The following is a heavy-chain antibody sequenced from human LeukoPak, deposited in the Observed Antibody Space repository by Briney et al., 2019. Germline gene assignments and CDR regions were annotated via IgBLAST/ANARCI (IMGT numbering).Heavy chain of an antibody. J-gene: IGHJ6*02. CDR2: MNQDGSAK. CDR3: ATYSHWVAGDV. V-gene: IGHV3-7*01. D-gene: IGHD6-19*01. Sequence: GGSLRLSCAASGFTFSDSWMSWVRQAPGKGLEWVANMNQDGSAKDYVDSVKGRFTISRDNARNSLYLQMSSLRAEDTAVYYCATYSHWVAGDVWGQGTTVTVSS. CDR1: GFTFSDSW.